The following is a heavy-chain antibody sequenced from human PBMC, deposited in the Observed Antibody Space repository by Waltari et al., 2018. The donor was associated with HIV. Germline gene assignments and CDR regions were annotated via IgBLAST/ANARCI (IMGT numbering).Heavy chain of an antibody. CDR1: GYTFTTYT. D-gene: IGHD3-9*01. CDR3: ARTYDILTGFGWFDP. J-gene: IGHJ5*02. V-gene: IGHV1-3*01. CDR2: INAGNVNT. Sequence: QVQLVQSGAEVKNPGASVKVSCKASGYTFTTYTIHWVRQAPGQRLEWMGWINAGNVNTKYSQNFQDRVTFTRDTSASTAYMELSSLRSEDTALYYCARTYDILTGFGWFDPWGQGTLVTVSS.